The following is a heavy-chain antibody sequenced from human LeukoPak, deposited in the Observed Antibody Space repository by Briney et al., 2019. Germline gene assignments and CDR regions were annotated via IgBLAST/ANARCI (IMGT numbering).Heavy chain of an antibody. D-gene: IGHD4-17*01. V-gene: IGHV3-48*03. Sequence: GGSLRLSCAASGFTFSSYEMNWVRQAPGKGLEWVSYISSSGSTIYYADSVKGRFTISRDNAKNSLYLQMNSLRAEDTAVYYCARLDFGDYRGALVIWGQGTMVTVSS. CDR2: ISSSGSTI. CDR3: ARLDFGDYRGALVI. CDR1: GFTFSSYE. J-gene: IGHJ3*02.